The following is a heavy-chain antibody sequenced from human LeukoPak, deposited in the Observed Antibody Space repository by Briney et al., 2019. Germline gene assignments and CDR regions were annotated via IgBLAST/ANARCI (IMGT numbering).Heavy chain of an antibody. CDR1: GGSIRSSY. J-gene: IGHJ3*02. CDR2: IYYSGST. Sequence: PSETLSLICTVSGGSIRSSYWTWIRQPPGKGLEWIGYIYYSGSTNYNPSLKSRVTMSVDTSKNQFSLKLSSVTAADTAVYYCARETPDSSGFLDSFDIWGQGTMVTVSS. V-gene: IGHV4-59*01. CDR3: ARETPDSSGFLDSFDI. D-gene: IGHD3-22*01.